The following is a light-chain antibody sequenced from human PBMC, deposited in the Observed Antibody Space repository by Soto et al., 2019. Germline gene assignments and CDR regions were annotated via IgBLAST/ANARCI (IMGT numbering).Light chain of an antibody. V-gene: IGKV1-39*01. CDR1: QSISSW. Sequence: DIQITQSPSTLSASVVDRVTLTCRASQSISSWLAWYQQKPGKAPKLLIYAASSLQSGVPSRFSGSGSGTDFTLTISSLQPEDFATYYCQQSYSTPITFGQGTRLEIK. J-gene: IGKJ5*01. CDR2: AAS. CDR3: QQSYSTPIT.